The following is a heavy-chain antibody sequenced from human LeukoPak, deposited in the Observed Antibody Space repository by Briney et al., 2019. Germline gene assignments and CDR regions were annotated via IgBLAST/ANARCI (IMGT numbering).Heavy chain of an antibody. CDR1: DEVITSNNW. V-gene: IGHV4-4*02. D-gene: IGHD1-26*01. Sequence: PSETLSLTCTVSDEVITSNNWWSWVRQSPGQGLEWIGEIFHSGTTRYKASLESRVTMLLDKSKNQFSLRLNSVTAADTAVYFCARLRLSGGSFSVGWFDPWGQGIQVTVSS. CDR2: IFHSGTT. J-gene: IGHJ5*02. CDR3: ARLRLSGGSFSVGWFDP.